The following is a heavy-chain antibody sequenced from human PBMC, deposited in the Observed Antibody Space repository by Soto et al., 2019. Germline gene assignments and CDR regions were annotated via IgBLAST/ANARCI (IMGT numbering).Heavy chain of an antibody. V-gene: IGHV4-39*01. CDR3: ARQNPAQGYYYGMDV. Sequence: SETLSLTCTVSGDSITSNSYYWGWIRQPPGKGLEWIGIIFYSGSTYYNPSLKSRVTISVDTSKNQFSLKLSSVTAADTAVYYCARQNPAQGYYYGMDVWGQGTTVTVSS. J-gene: IGHJ6*02. CDR2: IFYSGST. CDR1: GDSITSNSYY.